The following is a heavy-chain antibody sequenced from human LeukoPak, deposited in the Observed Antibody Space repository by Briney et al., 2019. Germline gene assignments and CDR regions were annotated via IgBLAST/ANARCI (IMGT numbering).Heavy chain of an antibody. CDR3: AKAHVRYYYDSSGYYYFDY. CDR1: GFTFSSYA. CDR2: ISGSGGST. D-gene: IGHD3-22*01. V-gene: IGHV3-23*01. Sequence: PGGSLRLSCAASGFTFSSYAMSWVRQAPGKGLEWVSAISGSGGSTYYADSVKGRFTISRDNSKNTLYLQMNSLRAEDTAVYYCAKAHVRYYYDSSGYYYFDYWGQGTLVTVSS. J-gene: IGHJ4*02.